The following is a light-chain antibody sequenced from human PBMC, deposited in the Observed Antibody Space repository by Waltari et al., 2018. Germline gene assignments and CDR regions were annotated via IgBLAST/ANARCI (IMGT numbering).Light chain of an antibody. CDR1: SSDVGGYKY. Sequence: QSALTQPASVSGSPGQLITISCTGTSSDVGGYKYVSWYQKHPDKAPKLMLYDVNNRPVVVSNHFSVSKSGNTASLTISSLQAEDEADYYCSSYTSSTIPVFGTGTKVTVL. J-gene: IGLJ1*01. CDR3: SSYTSSTIPV. V-gene: IGLV2-14*03. CDR2: DVN.